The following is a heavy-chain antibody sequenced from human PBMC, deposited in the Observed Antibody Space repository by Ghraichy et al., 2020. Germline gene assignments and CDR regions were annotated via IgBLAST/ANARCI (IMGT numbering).Heavy chain of an antibody. V-gene: IGHV3-21*01. D-gene: IGHD6-13*01. J-gene: IGHJ3*02. CDR3: ARDLSSWGNAFDI. CDR2: ISSSSSYI. Sequence: GESLNISCAASGFTFSSYSMNWVRQAPGKGLEWVSSISSSSSYIYYADSVKGRFTISRDNAKNSLYLQMNSLRAEDTAVYYCARDLSSWGNAFDIWGQGTMVTVSS. CDR1: GFTFSSYS.